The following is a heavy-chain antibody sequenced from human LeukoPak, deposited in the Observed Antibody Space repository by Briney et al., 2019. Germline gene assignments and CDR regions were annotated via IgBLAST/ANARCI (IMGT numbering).Heavy chain of an antibody. J-gene: IGHJ4*02. CDR2: INAGNGNT. CDR3: ARVGYYYGSGSYYSY. CDR1: GYTFTSYA. V-gene: IGHV1-3*01. Sequence: ASVKVSCKASGYTFTSYAMHWVRQASGQRLEWMGWINAGNGNTKYSQKFQGRVTITRDTSASTAYMELSSLRSEDTAVYYCARVGYYYGSGSYYSYWGQGTLVTVSS. D-gene: IGHD3-10*01.